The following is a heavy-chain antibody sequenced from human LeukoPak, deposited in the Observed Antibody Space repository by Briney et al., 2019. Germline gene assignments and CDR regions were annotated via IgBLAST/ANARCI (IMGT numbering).Heavy chain of an antibody. V-gene: IGHV3-23*01. J-gene: IGHJ4*02. CDR1: GFTFSVYA. Sequence: GGSLRLSCAASGFTFSVYAMSWVRQAPGKGLEWVSAIRGSGGNIYYADSVKGRFTISRDNSKNTLYLQMNSLRADDTAAYYCAKLLNDYGDYYFDSWGQGTLVTVSS. CDR2: IRGSGGNI. D-gene: IGHD4-17*01. CDR3: AKLLNDYGDYYFDS.